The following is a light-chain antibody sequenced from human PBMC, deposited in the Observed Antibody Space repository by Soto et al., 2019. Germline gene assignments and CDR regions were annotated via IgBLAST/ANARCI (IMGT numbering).Light chain of an antibody. CDR2: EGS. V-gene: IGLV2-23*01. CDR3: CSYAGSSL. J-gene: IGLJ2*01. CDR1: SRDVGSYNL. Sequence: QSALTPPASVSGSPGKSITISCTGTSRDVGSYNLVSWYQQHPGKAPKLMIYEGSKRPAGVSNRFSGSKSGNTSSLTISGIQSEEESDYYCCSYAGSSLFGGGTKLTLL.